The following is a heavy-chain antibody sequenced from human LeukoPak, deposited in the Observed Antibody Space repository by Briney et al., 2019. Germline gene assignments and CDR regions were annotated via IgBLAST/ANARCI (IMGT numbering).Heavy chain of an antibody. V-gene: IGHV4-61*02. Sequence: SETLSLTCTVSGGSISNTSFYWSWIRQPAGKGLEWIGRIYTSGSTNYNPSLKSRVTMSVDTSKNQFSLKLSSVTAADTAVYYCARDVVAAPGTWDYWGQGTLVTVSS. CDR2: IYTSGST. D-gene: IGHD6-13*01. CDR3: ARDVVAAPGTWDY. J-gene: IGHJ4*02. CDR1: GGSISNTSFY.